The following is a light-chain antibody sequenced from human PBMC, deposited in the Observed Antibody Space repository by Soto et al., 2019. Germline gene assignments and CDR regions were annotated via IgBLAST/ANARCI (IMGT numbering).Light chain of an antibody. Sequence: EIVMKKSPATLSVYQGERATLSCRASQSVSSNLAWYQQKPGQAPRLLIYGASTRATGIPARFSGSGSGTEFTLTISSLQSEDFAVYYCQQYNNWPRTFGQGTKVDIK. CDR1: QSVSSN. J-gene: IGKJ1*01. CDR3: QQYNNWPRT. V-gene: IGKV3-15*01. CDR2: GAS.